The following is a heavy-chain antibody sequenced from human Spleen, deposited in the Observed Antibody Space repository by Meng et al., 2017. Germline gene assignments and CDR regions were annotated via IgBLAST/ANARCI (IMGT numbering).Heavy chain of an antibody. J-gene: IGHJ4*02. CDR3: ARAPRGTYFDY. CDR1: GASINNADYY. V-gene: IGHV4-30-4*01. CDR2: IYYSGST. Sequence: QPQLQESGPGLVKPSQTLSLTCTVSGASINNADYYWGWIRQPPGKGLEWIGYIYYSGSTYYNPSLTSRISMSVDPSKSQFSLKVSSVTAADTAVYFCARAPRGTYFDYWGQGTLVTVSS. D-gene: IGHD1-26*01.